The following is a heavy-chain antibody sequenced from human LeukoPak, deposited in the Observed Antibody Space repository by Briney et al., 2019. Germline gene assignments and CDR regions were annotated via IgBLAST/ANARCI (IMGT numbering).Heavy chain of an antibody. CDR2: INSDGSST. CDR3: ARGEYSGYAYYYYYYGMDV. J-gene: IGHJ6*02. Sequence: GGPLRLSCAASGFTFSSYWMHWVRQAPGKGLVWVSRINSDGSSTSYADSVKGRFTISRDNAKNTLYLQMNSLRAEDTAVYYCARGEYSGYAYYYYYYGMDVWGQGTTVTVSS. CDR1: GFTFSSYW. D-gene: IGHD5-12*01. V-gene: IGHV3-74*01.